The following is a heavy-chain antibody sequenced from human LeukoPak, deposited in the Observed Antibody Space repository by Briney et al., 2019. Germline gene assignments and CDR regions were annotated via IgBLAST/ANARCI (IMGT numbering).Heavy chain of an antibody. CDR1: GGSFSGYY. Sequence: SETLSLTCAVYGGSFSGYYWSWIRQPPGKGLEWIGEINHSGSTNYNPSLKSRVTISVDTSKNQFSLKLSSVTAADTAVYYCASGYYDILIGYSVDAFDIWGQGTMVTVSS. CDR2: INHSGST. CDR3: ASGYYDILIGYSVDAFDI. V-gene: IGHV4-34*01. D-gene: IGHD3-9*01. J-gene: IGHJ3*02.